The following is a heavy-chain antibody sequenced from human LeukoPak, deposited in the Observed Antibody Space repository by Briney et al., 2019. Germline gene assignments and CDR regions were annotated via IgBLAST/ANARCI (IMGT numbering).Heavy chain of an antibody. CDR3: AREGPPGCSSTSCYTDY. CDR1: GGSISSGSYY. J-gene: IGHJ4*02. CDR2: IYTSGST. V-gene: IGHV4-61*02. Sequence: NPSETLSLTCTVSGGSISSGSYYLSWIRQPAGKGLEWIGRIYTSGSTNYNPSLKSRVSISVDTSKNQFSLKLSSVTAADTAVYYCAREGPPGCSSTSCYTDYWGQGTLVTVSS. D-gene: IGHD2-2*02.